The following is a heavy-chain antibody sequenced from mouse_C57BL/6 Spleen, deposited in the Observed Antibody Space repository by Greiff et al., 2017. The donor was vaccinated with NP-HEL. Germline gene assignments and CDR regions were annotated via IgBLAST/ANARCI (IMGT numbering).Heavy chain of an antibody. CDR2: IYPRSGNT. CDR1: GYTFTSYG. J-gene: IGHJ1*03. CDR3: ARGEGKGYFDV. V-gene: IGHV1-81*01. D-gene: IGHD1-3*01. Sequence: QVQLQQSGAELARPGASVKLSCKASGYTFTSYGISWVKQRTGQGLEWIGEIYPRSGNTYYNEKFKGKATMTADKSSSTAYMELRSLTSEDSAVYFCARGEGKGYFDVWGTGTTVTVSS.